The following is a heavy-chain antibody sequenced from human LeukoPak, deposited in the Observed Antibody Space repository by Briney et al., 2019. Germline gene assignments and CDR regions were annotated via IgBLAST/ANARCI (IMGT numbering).Heavy chain of an antibody. J-gene: IGHJ4*02. CDR1: GFTFSSYG. V-gene: IGHV3-30*02. CDR2: IRYDGSNK. Sequence: GGSLRLSCAASGFTFSSYGMHWVRQAPGKGLEWVAFIRYDGSNKYYADSVKGRFTISRDNSKNTLYLQMNGLRAEDTAVYYCAKDRIAVAGNYFDYWGQGTLVTVSS. CDR3: AKDRIAVAGNYFDY. D-gene: IGHD6-19*01.